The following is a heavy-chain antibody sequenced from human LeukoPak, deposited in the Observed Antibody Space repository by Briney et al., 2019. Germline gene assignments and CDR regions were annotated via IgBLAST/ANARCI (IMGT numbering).Heavy chain of an antibody. V-gene: IGHV3-23*01. Sequence: GGCLRLSCAASGFTFSSHGMNWDRQAPGKGLEWVSGISPSGGITYYTDSVKGRFTISRDNSKNTVSLQMNSLRGDDTAVYYCAKDDAWGRYKDWGQGTLVTVSS. CDR3: AKDDAWGRYKD. CDR1: GFTFSSHG. CDR2: ISPSGGIT. D-gene: IGHD3-16*01. J-gene: IGHJ1*01.